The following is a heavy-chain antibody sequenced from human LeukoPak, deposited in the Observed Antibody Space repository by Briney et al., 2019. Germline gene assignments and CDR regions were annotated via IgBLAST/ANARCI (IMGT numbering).Heavy chain of an antibody. CDR1: GFTFDDYA. CDR2: ISWNSGSI. CDR3: AKEYSSGLDAFDI. D-gene: IGHD6-19*01. V-gene: IGHV3-9*01. Sequence: GGSLRLSFAASGFTFDDYAMHWVRQAPGKGLEWVSGISWNSGSIGYADSVKGRFTISRDNAKNSLYLQMNSLRAEDTALYYCAKEYSSGLDAFDIWGQGTMVTVSS. J-gene: IGHJ3*02.